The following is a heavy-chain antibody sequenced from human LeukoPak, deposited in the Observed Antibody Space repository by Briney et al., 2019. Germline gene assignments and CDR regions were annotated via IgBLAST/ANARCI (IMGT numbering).Heavy chain of an antibody. V-gene: IGHV3-23*01. J-gene: IGHJ4*02. CDR1: GFSFSTYA. CDR3: AKDETISGINYFAY. Sequence: GGSLRLSCAASGFSFSTYAMSWVRQAPGEGLEWVSGFTGGSGVAYYADSVEGRFTISRDNPRNTVYLEMSSLRAEDTATYYCAKDETISGINYFAYWGQGTLVTVSS. CDR2: FTGGSGVA. D-gene: IGHD1-20*01.